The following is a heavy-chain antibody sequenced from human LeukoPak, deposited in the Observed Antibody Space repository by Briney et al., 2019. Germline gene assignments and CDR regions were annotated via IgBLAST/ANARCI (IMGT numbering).Heavy chain of an antibody. CDR3: GRHQHSGSYGAFDI. Sequence: GESLRISCQGSGYTFTAYWIGWVRQMPGKGLEWVGIIHPGDSDTRYSPSFQGQVTISADKSITTSYLQWSSLKASATAMYYCGRHQHSGSYGAFDIWGQGTMVTVSS. CDR1: GYTFTAYW. D-gene: IGHD1-26*01. V-gene: IGHV5-51*01. CDR2: IHPGDSDT. J-gene: IGHJ3*02.